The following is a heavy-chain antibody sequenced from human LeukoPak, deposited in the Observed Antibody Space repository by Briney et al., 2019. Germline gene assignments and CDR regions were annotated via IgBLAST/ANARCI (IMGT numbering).Heavy chain of an antibody. D-gene: IGHD2-2*01. CDR1: GFTFNSYS. Sequence: PGGSLRLSCAASGFTFNSYSMNWVRQAPGKGLEWVSSISGSNSYIYYADSMKGRFTISRDNAKNSLYLQMNSLRAEDTAVYYCARDRAWFCSSATCPAYGYWGQGTLVTVSS. CDR2: ISGSNSYI. J-gene: IGHJ4*02. V-gene: IGHV3-21*01. CDR3: ARDRAWFCSSATCPAYGY.